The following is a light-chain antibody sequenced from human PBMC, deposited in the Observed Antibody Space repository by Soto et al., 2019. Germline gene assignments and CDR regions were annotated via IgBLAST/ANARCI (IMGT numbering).Light chain of an antibody. Sequence: DIVLTQSPLSLPVTPGEPASISCRSSQSLLHRNGYNYLDWYLQKPAQSPQLLIYLGSNRASGVPDRFSGSGSGTDFTLKISRVEAEDVGIYYCVQALQTTLSFGGGTKV. CDR3: VQALQTTLS. V-gene: IGKV2-28*01. CDR1: QSLLHRNGYNY. J-gene: IGKJ4*01. CDR2: LGS.